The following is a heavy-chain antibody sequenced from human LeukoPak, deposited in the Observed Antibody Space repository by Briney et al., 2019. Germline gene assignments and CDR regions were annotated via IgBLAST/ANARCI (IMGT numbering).Heavy chain of an antibody. D-gene: IGHD2-21*01. CDR1: GGTFSSYA. CDR2: IIPLFGTA. J-gene: IGHJ4*02. V-gene: IGHV1-69*05. CDR3: ARSLVVAKGFDY. Sequence: SLKVSCKASGGTFSSYAITWVRQAPGQGLEWMGGIIPLFGTANYAQKFQGRVTITTDESTSTAYMELTSLRSEDTAVYYCARSLVVAKGFDYWGQGTLVTVSS.